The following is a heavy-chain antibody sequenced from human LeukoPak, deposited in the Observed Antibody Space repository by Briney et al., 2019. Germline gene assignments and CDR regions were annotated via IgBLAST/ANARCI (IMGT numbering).Heavy chain of an antibody. CDR2: IYYSGST. D-gene: IGHD5-12*01. CDR1: GGSISSGDYY. Sequence: SETLSLTCTVSGGSISSGDYYWSWIRQPPGKGLEWIGYIYYSGSTYYNPSLKSRVTISVDTSKNQFSLKLSSVTAADTAVYYCARGLVATNIFDYWGQETLVTVSS. CDR3: ARGLVATNIFDY. V-gene: IGHV4-30-4*01. J-gene: IGHJ4*02.